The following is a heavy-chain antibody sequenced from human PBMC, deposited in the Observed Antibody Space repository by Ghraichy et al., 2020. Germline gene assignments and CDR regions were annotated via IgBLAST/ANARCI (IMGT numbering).Heavy chain of an antibody. CDR1: GFTFSSYA. D-gene: IGHD5-18*01. Sequence: GGSLRLSCAASGFTFSSYAMQWVRQAPGKGLEWVAIISYDTLTKYYADSVKGRFIISRDNSRNTLYLQMSSLTEADTATYYCAKAYRGYRSGAWVEFWGLGSLVTVSS. V-gene: IGHV3-30*04. CDR3: AKAYRGYRSGAWVEF. J-gene: IGHJ4*02. CDR2: ISYDTLTK.